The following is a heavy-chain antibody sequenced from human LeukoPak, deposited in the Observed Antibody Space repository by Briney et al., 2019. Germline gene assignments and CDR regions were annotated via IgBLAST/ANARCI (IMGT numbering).Heavy chain of an antibody. CDR3: GKTTVGYSSGQKPAWPVDY. V-gene: IGHV3-23*01. CDR2: IFGRGGSP. Sequence: GGSLSPSGEAPEFTFGGHARSWFRQAPGKGRNWAAGIFGRGGSPHYADSVKGRFTISRDNSRNTVYLQINSLRADDTAVYYCGKTTVGYSSGQKPAWPVDYWGQGTLVTVSS. D-gene: IGHD5-18*01. CDR1: EFTFGGHA. J-gene: IGHJ4*02.